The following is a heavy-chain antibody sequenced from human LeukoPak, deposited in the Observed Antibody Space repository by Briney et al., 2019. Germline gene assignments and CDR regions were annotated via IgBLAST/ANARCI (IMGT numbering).Heavy chain of an antibody. D-gene: IGHD5-24*01. V-gene: IGHV3-74*01. CDR1: GFTFRGYW. CDR3: VRDGDDFNFDY. J-gene: IGHJ4*02. CDR2: IISDGSFT. Sequence: GGSLRVSCADSGFTFRGYWMHWVPEAPGKGLEWVSRIISDGSFTNYVDSVKGRFTISRDNAKNTLYLQMNSLRAEDTAVYFCVRDGDDFNFDYWGQGSLVTVSS.